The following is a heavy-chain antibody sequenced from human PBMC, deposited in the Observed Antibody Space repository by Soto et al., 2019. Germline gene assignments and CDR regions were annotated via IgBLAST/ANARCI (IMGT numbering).Heavy chain of an antibody. Sequence: GGSLRLSCAASGFTFSSYSVNWVRQAPGKGLEWVSYISSSSSTIYYADSVKGRFTISRDNAKNSLYLQMSSLRAEDTAVYYCARSRTGFDYWGQGTLVTVSS. CDR3: ARSRTGFDY. J-gene: IGHJ4*02. V-gene: IGHV3-48*01. CDR1: GFTFSSYS. CDR2: ISSSSSTI.